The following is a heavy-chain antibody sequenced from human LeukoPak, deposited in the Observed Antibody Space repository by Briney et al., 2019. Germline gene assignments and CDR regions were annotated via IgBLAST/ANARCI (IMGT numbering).Heavy chain of an antibody. J-gene: IGHJ4*02. CDR3: AKDPLNTVMVSPTFDY. CDR2: ISGSGDDT. V-gene: IGHV3-23*01. Sequence: GGSLRLSCAASGFTFSSYAMHWVRQAPGKELEWVSGISGSGDDTYYAASVKGRFTVSRDTSKNTLYLQMNSLRAEDTAVYYCAKDPLNTVMVSPTFDYWGQGTLVTVSS. CDR1: GFTFSSYA. D-gene: IGHD5-18*01.